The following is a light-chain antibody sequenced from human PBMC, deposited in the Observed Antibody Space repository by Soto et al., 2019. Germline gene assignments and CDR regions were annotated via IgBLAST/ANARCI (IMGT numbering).Light chain of an antibody. J-gene: IGKJ5*01. CDR3: QQCGSSST. CDR1: QTFSNSF. V-gene: IGKV3-20*01. CDR2: GAS. Sequence: IIFSQTPCTLSLYTGERATLSCRASQTFSNSFLSWFQQIPGQAPRLLIYGASMRATGIPDRFSGSGSGTDFTLTISRLEPEDFAVYYCQQCGSSSTFGQGTRLAI.